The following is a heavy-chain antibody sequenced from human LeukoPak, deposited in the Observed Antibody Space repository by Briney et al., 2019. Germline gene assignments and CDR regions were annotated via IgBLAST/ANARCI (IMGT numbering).Heavy chain of an antibody. Sequence: PSETLSLTCTVSGGSISSYYWSWIRQPPGKGLEWIGYIYYTGSTDYNPSLKSRVAISVDTSKNQFPLKLSSVSAADTAVYYCARGSKAAPGTFDYWGQGTLVTVSS. CDR1: GGSISSYY. V-gene: IGHV4-59*01. D-gene: IGHD6-13*01. CDR3: ARGSKAAPGTFDY. CDR2: IYYTGST. J-gene: IGHJ4*02.